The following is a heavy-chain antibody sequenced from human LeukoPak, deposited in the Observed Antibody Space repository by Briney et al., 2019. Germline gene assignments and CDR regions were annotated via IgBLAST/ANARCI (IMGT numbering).Heavy chain of an antibody. CDR2: IYHSGST. V-gene: IGHV4-38-2*02. Sequence: SETLSLTCTVSGYSISSGYYWGWIRQPPGKGLEWIGSIYHSGSTYYNPSLKSRVNISVDTSKHQFSLKPTSVTAADTAVYYCARRPARGPFDYWGQGTLVTVSS. D-gene: IGHD3-10*01. J-gene: IGHJ4*02. CDR3: ARRPARGPFDY. CDR1: GYSISSGYY.